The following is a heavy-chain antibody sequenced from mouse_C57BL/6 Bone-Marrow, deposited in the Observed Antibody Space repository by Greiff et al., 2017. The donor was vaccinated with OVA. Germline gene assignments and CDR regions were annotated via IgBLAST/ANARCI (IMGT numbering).Heavy chain of an antibody. CDR1: GFTFSDFY. CDR2: SRNKANDYTT. CDR3: ARSFYYGNHWYFDI. D-gene: IGHD2-1*01. J-gene: IGHJ1*03. Sequence: EVQLVESGGGLVQSGRSLRLSCATSGFTFSDFYMEWVRQAPGKGLEWIAASRNKANDYTTEYSASVKGRFIVSRDTSQSILYLQMNALRAEDTAIYYCARSFYYGNHWYFDIWGTGTTVTVSS. V-gene: IGHV7-1*01.